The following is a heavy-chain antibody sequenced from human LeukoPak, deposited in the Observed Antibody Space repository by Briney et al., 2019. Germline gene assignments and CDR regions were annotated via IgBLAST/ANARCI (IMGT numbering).Heavy chain of an antibody. Sequence: PGGSLRLSCAASGFTFSTYAVSWVRQAPGKGLEWVSAISGSGGSTYYADSVKGRFTISRDNSKNTLYLQMNSLRAEDTAVYYCAKDPRYSSSDRYYYYYGMDVWGQGTTVTVSS. CDR1: GFTFSTYA. V-gene: IGHV3-23*01. CDR3: AKDPRYSSSDRYYYYYGMDV. D-gene: IGHD6-6*01. J-gene: IGHJ6*02. CDR2: ISGSGGST.